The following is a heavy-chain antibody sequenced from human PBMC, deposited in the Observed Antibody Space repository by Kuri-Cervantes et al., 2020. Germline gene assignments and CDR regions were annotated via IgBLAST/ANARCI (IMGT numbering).Heavy chain of an antibody. CDR2: INAGNGST. J-gene: IGHJ4*02. Sequence: ASVKVSCKASGYTFTSYAMHWVRQAPGQRLEWMGWINAGNGSTKYSQKFQGRVTMARNTSISTAYMELSSLRSEDTAVYYCARALPVSSSWYGGYYVDYWGQGTLVTVSS. CDR3: ARALPVSSSWYGGYYVDY. V-gene: IGHV1-3*01. CDR1: GYTFTSYA. D-gene: IGHD6-13*01.